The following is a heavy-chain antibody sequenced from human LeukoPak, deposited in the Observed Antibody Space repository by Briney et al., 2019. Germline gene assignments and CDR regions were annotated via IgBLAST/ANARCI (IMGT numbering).Heavy chain of an antibody. J-gene: IGHJ4*02. D-gene: IGHD6-19*01. CDR3: ARGTALSGTSDYLDS. Sequence: GASVKVSCKASEYTFTSYDINWVRQATGQGLEWMGWMNPNSLNTGYAQRFQGRITLTRNTSIGTAYMELRSLRSEDTAVYYCARGTALSGTSDYLDSWGQGTLVTVSS. CDR2: MNPNSLNT. V-gene: IGHV1-8*01. CDR1: EYTFTSYD.